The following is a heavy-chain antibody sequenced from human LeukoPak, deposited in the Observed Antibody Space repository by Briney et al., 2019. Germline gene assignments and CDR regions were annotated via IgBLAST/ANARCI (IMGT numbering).Heavy chain of an antibody. CDR3: ARHLIDTTGSYSVLDYYYYYYGMDV. CDR2: TYYRSKWHN. V-gene: IGHV6-1*01. D-gene: IGHD3-10*01. J-gene: IGHJ6*02. Sequence: SQTLSLTCAISGDSVSNKNTAWNWIRQSPSRGLEWLGRTYYRSKWHNTYAASVKSRITINPDTSKNQFSLKLSSVTAADTAVYYCARHLIDTTGSYSVLDYYYYYYGMDVWGQGTTVTVSS. CDR1: GDSVSNKNTA.